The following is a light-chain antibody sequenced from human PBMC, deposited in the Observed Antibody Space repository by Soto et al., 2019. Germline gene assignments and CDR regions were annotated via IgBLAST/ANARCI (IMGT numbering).Light chain of an antibody. J-gene: IGKJ1*01. CDR2: AAS. Sequence: EIVLTQSPGTLSFSPGERATLSCRASQSVSSSYLVWHQQKPGQAPRLLIYAASRRATGIPDRFSGSGSGKDFTLTISRLEPEDLAVYYCQQYGSSQWTFGHWAKV. V-gene: IGKV3-20*01. CDR3: QQYGSSQWT. CDR1: QSVSSSY.